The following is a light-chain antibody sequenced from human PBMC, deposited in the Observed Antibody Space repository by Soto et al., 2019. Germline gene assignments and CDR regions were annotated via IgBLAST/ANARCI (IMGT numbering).Light chain of an antibody. CDR1: QSVSSN. CDR3: QQYNNWLLT. Sequence: EIGLTQSAGTLSLSAGERATLSCRASQSVSSNLAWYQQKPGQAPRLLIYGASTRATGIPARFSGSGSGTEFTLTISSLQSEDFAVYYCQQYNNWLLTFGGGTKVDIK. V-gene: IGKV3-15*01. J-gene: IGKJ4*01. CDR2: GAS.